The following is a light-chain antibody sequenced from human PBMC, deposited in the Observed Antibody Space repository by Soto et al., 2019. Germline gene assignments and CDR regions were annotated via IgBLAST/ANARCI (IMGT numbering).Light chain of an antibody. CDR1: QSVSSSY. CDR2: GAS. Sequence: EIVLTQSPGTLSLSPGERATLSCRASQSVSSSYLAWYQQKPGQAPRLLIYGASSRATGIPDRFSGSGSGMDFTLTISSLAPDDFATYYCQQYHNYAYTFGQGTKVDIK. V-gene: IGKV3-20*01. J-gene: IGKJ1*01. CDR3: QQYHNYAYT.